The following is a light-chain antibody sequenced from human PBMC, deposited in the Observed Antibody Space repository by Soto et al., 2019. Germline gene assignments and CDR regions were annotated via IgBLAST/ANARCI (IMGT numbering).Light chain of an antibody. CDR2: VAS. CDR1: QSVSSNN. Sequence: EIVWTQSPGTLSLSPGERATLSCRASQSVSSNNLAWFQQRPGQAPRVVIYVASTRATGIPERFSCSGSGTDFTLTISRLEHEDFAVYYCQQYGRSPFTFGPGTKGDIK. V-gene: IGKV3-20*01. J-gene: IGKJ3*01. CDR3: QQYGRSPFT.